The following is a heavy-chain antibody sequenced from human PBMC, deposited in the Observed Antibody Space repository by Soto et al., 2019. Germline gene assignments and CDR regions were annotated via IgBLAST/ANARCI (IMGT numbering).Heavy chain of an antibody. V-gene: IGHV1-2*02. CDR2: INPNSGGT. CDR3: SRRAPEGFDP. Sequence: GASVKVCCKASGDTFTGYYMPWVRQAPGQGLEWMGWINPNSGGTNYAQRFQGRVTMTRDTSIRSAYMELSRLRSDDTALYYCSRRAPEGFDPWGQGTLVTVSS. J-gene: IGHJ5*02. CDR1: GDTFTGYY.